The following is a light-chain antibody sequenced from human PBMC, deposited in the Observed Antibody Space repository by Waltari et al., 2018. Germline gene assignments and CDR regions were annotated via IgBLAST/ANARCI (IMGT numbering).Light chain of an antibody. CDR3: QQHNNWPLT. J-gene: IGKJ4*01. V-gene: IGKV3-15*01. Sequence: ELVMTQSPATLSGSPGERATISCRASQSVGSNLAWYQQKPGQAPRLLISGASTGATGVPARFSGSGSGTEFTLTISSLQSEDFAIYYCQQHNNWPLTFGGGTKVESK. CDR2: GAS. CDR1: QSVGSN.